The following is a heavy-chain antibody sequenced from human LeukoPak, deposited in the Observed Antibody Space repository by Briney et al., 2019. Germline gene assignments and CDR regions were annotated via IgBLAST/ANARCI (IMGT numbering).Heavy chain of an antibody. CDR2: INPSNGDT. Sequence: ASVKVSCKASGYTFTYHYIHLVRQAPGQGLEWMGIINPSNGDTNYAQRFQGRVTMTRDTSTSTLYMGLSSLRSEDTATYFCARGADQEFDFWGQGTLVTVSS. CDR1: GYTFTYHY. V-gene: IGHV1-46*01. CDR3: ARGADQEFDF. J-gene: IGHJ4*02.